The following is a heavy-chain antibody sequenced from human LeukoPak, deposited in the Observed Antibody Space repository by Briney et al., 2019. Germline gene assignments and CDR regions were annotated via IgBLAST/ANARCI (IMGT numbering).Heavy chain of an antibody. J-gene: IGHJ4*02. Sequence: ASVKVSCKASGYTLTGYYMHWVRQAPGQGLEWMGRINPNSGGTNYAQKFQGRVTMTRDTSISTAYMELSRLRSDDTAVYYCARDRAIIVGATPGIGYWGQGTLVTVSS. CDR1: GYTLTGYY. V-gene: IGHV1-2*06. CDR2: INPNSGGT. CDR3: ARDRAIIVGATPGIGY. D-gene: IGHD1-26*01.